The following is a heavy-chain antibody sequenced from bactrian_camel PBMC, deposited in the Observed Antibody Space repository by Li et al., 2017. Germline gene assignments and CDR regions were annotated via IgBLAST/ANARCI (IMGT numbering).Heavy chain of an antibody. V-gene: IGHV3S55*01. J-gene: IGHJ6*01. CDR3: AAAHLGSGASMFRLRPPSGY. CDR2: IVGGGDP. Sequence: VQLVESGGDSVQTGGSLRPSCTSSGFTFYGSDVAWYRQTPGNECELVANIVGGGDPRYSDSVKGRFTISLDNANKTLYLQMDKLKPEDTAMYYCAAAHLGSGASMFRLRPPSGYWGQGTQVTVS. D-gene: IGHD4*01. CDR1: GFTFYGSD.